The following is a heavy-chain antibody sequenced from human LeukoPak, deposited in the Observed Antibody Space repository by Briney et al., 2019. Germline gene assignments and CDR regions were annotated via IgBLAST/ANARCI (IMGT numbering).Heavy chain of an antibody. J-gene: IGHJ4*02. V-gene: IGHV3-7*02. CDR3: ARGGSETYYDFWRGFGY. D-gene: IGHD3-3*01. CDR2: IRQDGSEK. CDR1: GFTFSSYW. Sequence: PGGSLRLSCAASGFTFSSYWMSWVRQAPGKGLEWVANIRQDGSEKYYVDSVKGRFTISRDNAKNTLYLQMNSLRAEDTAVYYCARGGSETYYDFWRGFGYWGQGTLVTVSS.